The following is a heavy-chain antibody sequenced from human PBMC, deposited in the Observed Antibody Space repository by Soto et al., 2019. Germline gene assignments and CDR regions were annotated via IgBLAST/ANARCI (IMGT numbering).Heavy chain of an antibody. J-gene: IGHJ6*03. V-gene: IGHV3-21*01. CDR1: GFTFSSYS. D-gene: IGHD2-15*01. CDR2: IGSSSSYI. CDR3: APSGGYYYYMDV. Sequence: GGSLRLSCAASGFTFSSYSMNWVRQAPGKGLEWVSSIGSSSSYIYYADSVKGRFTISRDNAKNSLYLQMNSLRAEDTAVYYCAPSGGYYYYMDVWGKGTTVTVSS.